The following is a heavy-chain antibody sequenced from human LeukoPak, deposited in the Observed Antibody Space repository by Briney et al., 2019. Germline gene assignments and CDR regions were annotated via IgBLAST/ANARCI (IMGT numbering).Heavy chain of an antibody. J-gene: IGHJ6*03. CDR2: IYYSGST. CDR1: GGSISSNSYY. V-gene: IGHV4-39*01. Sequence: SETLSLTCAVSGGSISSNSYYWGWIRQPPGKGLEWIGSIYYSGSTYYNPSLKSRVTISVDTSKNQFSLKLSSVTAADTAVYYCARTKGVTTPIYYYYYMDVWGKGTTVTVSS. D-gene: IGHD4-17*01. CDR3: ARTKGVTTPIYYYYYMDV.